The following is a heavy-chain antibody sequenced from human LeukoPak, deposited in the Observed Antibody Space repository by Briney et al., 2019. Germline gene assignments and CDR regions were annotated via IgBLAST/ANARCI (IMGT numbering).Heavy chain of an antibody. V-gene: IGHV3-23*01. Sequence: GGSLRLSCAASGFTFSSYAMSWVRQAPGKGLEWVSAISGSGGSTYYADSVKGRFTISRDNAKNSLYLQMNSLRAEDTALYYCARVSHDSSGYNDYWGQGTLVTVSS. CDR2: ISGSGGST. D-gene: IGHD3-22*01. CDR3: ARVSHDSSGYNDY. J-gene: IGHJ4*02. CDR1: GFTFSSYA.